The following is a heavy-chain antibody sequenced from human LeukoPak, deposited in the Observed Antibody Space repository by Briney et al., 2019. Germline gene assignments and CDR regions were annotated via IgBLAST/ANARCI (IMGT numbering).Heavy chain of an antibody. V-gene: IGHV3-74*01. CDR1: GFTFSSYW. D-gene: IGHD1-14*01. Sequence: GSLRLSCAASGFTFSSYWMHWVRQVPGKGLVWVARINPGGSSITYADSVKGRFTISRDNAKNTLYLQMDSLRAEDTGVYYCARSNQADDYWGQGALVTVSS. CDR3: ARSNQADDY. J-gene: IGHJ4*02. CDR2: INPGGSSI.